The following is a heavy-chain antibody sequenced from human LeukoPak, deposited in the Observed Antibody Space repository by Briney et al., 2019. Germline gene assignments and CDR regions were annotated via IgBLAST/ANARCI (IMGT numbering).Heavy chain of an antibody. CDR3: AKIIGGGSSSWYSEGRMWHDAFDI. Sequence: PGGSLRLSCAASGFTFSSYAMSWVRQAPGKGLEWVSAISGSGGSTYYADSVKGRFTISRDNSKNTLYLQMNSLRAEDTAVYYCAKIIGGGSSSWYSEGRMWHDAFDIWGQGTMVTVSS. CDR1: GFTFSSYA. D-gene: IGHD6-13*01. CDR2: ISGSGGST. V-gene: IGHV3-23*01. J-gene: IGHJ3*02.